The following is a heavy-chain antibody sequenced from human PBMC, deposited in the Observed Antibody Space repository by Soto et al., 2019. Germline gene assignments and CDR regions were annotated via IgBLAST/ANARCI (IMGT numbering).Heavy chain of an antibody. CDR1: GFTFSSYG. CDR3: AKSLPRRTSPGGAFDY. CDR2: ISYDGSNK. D-gene: IGHD2-2*01. Sequence: GGSLRLSCAASGFTFSSYGMHWVRQAPGKGLEWVAVISYDGSNKYYADSVKGRFTISRDNSKNTLYLQMNSLRAEDTAVYYCAKSLPRRTSPGGAFDYWGQGTLVTVPS. V-gene: IGHV3-30*18. J-gene: IGHJ4*02.